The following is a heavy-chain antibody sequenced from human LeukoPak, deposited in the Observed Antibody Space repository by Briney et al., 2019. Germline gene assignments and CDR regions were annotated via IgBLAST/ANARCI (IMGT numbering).Heavy chain of an antibody. CDR1: GFTFDDYA. CDR3: AKLGTGLVRSHGSMDV. D-gene: IGHD6-19*01. J-gene: IGHJ6*02. V-gene: IGHV3-9*01. CDR2: ISWNSGSI. Sequence: GRSLRLSCAASGFTFDDYAMHWVRQAPGKGLEWVSGISWNSGSIGYADSVKGRFTISRDNAKNSLYLQMNSLRAEDTALYYCAKLGTGLVRSHGSMDVWGQGTTVTVSS.